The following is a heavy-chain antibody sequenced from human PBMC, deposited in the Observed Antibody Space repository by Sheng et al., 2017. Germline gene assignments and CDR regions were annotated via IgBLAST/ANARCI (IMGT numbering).Heavy chain of an antibody. Sequence: QVQLVQSGAEVKKPGSSVKVSCKASGGTFSSYAISWVRQAPGQGLEWMGGIIPIFGTANYAQKFQGRVTITADESTSTAYMELSSLRSEDTAVYYCARDRTSQEPTKYSGYGGYFDYWGQGTLVTVSS. V-gene: IGHV1-69*13. CDR3: ARDRTSQEPTKYSGYGGYFDY. J-gene: IGHJ4*02. CDR2: IIPIFGTA. CDR1: GGTFSSYA. D-gene: IGHD5-12*01.